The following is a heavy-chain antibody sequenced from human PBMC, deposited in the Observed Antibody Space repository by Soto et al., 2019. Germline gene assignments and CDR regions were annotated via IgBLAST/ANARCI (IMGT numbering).Heavy chain of an antibody. CDR2: ISWDGGST. CDR3: AKEGVATSHYYYYGMDV. CDR1: GFTFDDYT. V-gene: IGHV3-43*01. J-gene: IGHJ6*02. D-gene: IGHD5-12*01. Sequence: GGSLRLSCAASGFTFDDYTMHWVRQAPGKGLEWVSLISWDGGSTYYADSVKGRFTISRDNSKNSLYLQMNSLRTEDTALYYCAKEGVATSHYYYYGMDVWGQGTTVTVSS.